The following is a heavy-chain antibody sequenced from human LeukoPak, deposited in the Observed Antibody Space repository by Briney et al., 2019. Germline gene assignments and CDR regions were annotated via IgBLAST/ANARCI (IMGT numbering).Heavy chain of an antibody. CDR2: IYYSGST. CDR1: GGSISSSSYY. D-gene: IGHD2-15*01. CDR3: ARLRWQLPYYYYYYMDV. V-gene: IGHV4-39*07. J-gene: IGHJ6*03. Sequence: PSETLSLTCTVSGGSISSSSYYWGWIRQPPGKGLEWIGSIYYSGSTNYNPSLKSRVTISVDTSKNQFSLKLSSVTAADTAVYYCARLRWQLPYYYYYYMDVWGKGTTVTISS.